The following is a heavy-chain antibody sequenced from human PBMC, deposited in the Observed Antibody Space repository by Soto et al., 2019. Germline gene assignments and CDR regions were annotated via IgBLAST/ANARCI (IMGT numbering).Heavy chain of an antibody. CDR1: GGSVSSGSYY. V-gene: IGHV4-61*01. CDR3: ARGLLIRAAMVGYYYYYGMDV. D-gene: IGHD5-18*01. Sequence: PSETLSLTCTVSGGSVSSGSYYWSWIRQPPGKGLEWIGYIYYSGSTNYNPSLKSRVTISVDTSKNQFSLKLSSVTAADTAVYYCARGLLIRAAMVGYYYYYGMDVWGQGTTVTVSS. CDR2: IYYSGST. J-gene: IGHJ6*02.